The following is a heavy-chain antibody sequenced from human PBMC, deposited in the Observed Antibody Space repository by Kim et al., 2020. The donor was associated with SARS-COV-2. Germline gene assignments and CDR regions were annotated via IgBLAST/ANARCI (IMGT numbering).Heavy chain of an antibody. CDR3: ARGGVVGAAALIY. CDR1: GYTFTGYY. Sequence: ASVKVSCKASGYTFTGYYMHWVRQAPGQGLEWMGRINPNSGGTNYAQKFQGRVTMTRDTSISTAYMELSRLRSDDTAVYYCARGGVVGAAALIYWGQGTLVTVSS. D-gene: IGHD6-13*01. CDR2: INPNSGGT. J-gene: IGHJ4*02. V-gene: IGHV1-2*06.